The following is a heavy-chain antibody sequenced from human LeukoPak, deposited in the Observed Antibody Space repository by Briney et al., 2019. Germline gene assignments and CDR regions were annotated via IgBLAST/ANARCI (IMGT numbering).Heavy chain of an antibody. CDR2: ISAYNGNT. J-gene: IGHJ5*02. Sequence: ASVKVSCKASGYTFTSYGISWVRQAPGQGLEWMGWISAYNGNTNYAQKLQGRVTMTTDTSTSTAYMELRSLRSDDTAVYYCARDRYYYDSSGYSADHNWFDPWGQGTLVTVSS. V-gene: IGHV1-18*01. CDR1: GYTFTSYG. D-gene: IGHD3-22*01. CDR3: ARDRYYYDSSGYSADHNWFDP.